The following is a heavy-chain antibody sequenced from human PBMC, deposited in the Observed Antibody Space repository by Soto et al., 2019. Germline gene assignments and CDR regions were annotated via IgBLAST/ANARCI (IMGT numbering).Heavy chain of an antibody. J-gene: IGHJ5*02. V-gene: IGHV3-23*01. D-gene: IGHD6-6*01. Sequence: GGSLRLSCAASGFTFSSYAMSWVRQAPGKGLEWVSAISGSGGSTYYADSVKGRFTISRDNSKNTLYLQMNSLRAEDTAVYYCAKTIENGQLVRNNWFDPWGQGTLVTVSS. CDR2: ISGSGGST. CDR3: AKTIENGQLVRNNWFDP. CDR1: GFTFSSYA.